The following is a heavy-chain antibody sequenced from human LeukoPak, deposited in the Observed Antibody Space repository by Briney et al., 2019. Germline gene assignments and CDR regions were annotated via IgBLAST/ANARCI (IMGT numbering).Heavy chain of an antibody. V-gene: IGHV4-30-4*08. CDR1: GGSISSGDYY. D-gene: IGHD3-22*01. Sequence: SETLSLTCTVSGGSISSGDYYWSWIRQPPGKGLEWIGYIYYSGSTYYNPSLKSRVTISVDTSKNQFSLKLSPVTAADTAVYYCARQNYYDSSGYYYYMDVWGKGTTVTVSS. J-gene: IGHJ6*03. CDR2: IYYSGST. CDR3: ARQNYYDSSGYYYYMDV.